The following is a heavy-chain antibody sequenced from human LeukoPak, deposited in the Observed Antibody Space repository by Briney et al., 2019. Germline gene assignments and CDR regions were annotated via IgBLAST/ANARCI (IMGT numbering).Heavy chain of an antibody. CDR1: GVSISSYY. CDR3: ARDQYHYDSSGYLTFDY. D-gene: IGHD3-22*01. CDR2: IHTSGST. V-gene: IGHV4-4*07. J-gene: IGHJ4*02. Sequence: PSETLSLTCTVSGVSISSYYWSWIRQPAGKGLEWIGRIHTSGSTNYNPSLKSRVTMSVDTSKNQFSLKLSSVTAADTAVYYCARDQYHYDSSGYLTFDYWGQGTLVTVSS.